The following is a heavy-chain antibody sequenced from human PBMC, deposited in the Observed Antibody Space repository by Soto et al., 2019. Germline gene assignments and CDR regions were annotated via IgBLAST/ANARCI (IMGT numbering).Heavy chain of an antibody. V-gene: IGHV4-39*01. Sequence: SETLSLTCTVSGGSISSSSYYWGWIRQPPGKGLEWIGNIYYSGSTYYNPSLKSRVTISVDTSKNQFSLKLSSVTAADTAVYYCARRGRYCSGGSCYGSSRAFDIWGQGTMVTVSS. CDR1: GGSISSSSYY. CDR3: ARRGRYCSGGSCYGSSRAFDI. D-gene: IGHD2-15*01. CDR2: IYYSGST. J-gene: IGHJ3*02.